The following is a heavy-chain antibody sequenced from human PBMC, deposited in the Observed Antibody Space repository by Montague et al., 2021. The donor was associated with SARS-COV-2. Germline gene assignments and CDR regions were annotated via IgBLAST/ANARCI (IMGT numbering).Heavy chain of an antibody. CDR1: GGSISSSNW. Sequence: SETLSLTCTVSGGSISSSNWWCWVRQPPGRGLEWIGDIYHSGSTNYHSPLKRRVTISVDKSKNQFTLQLSSVTAADTAVYYCARRYCSSTSCPNWFDPWGQGTLVTVSS. CDR3: ARRYCSSTSCPNWFDP. V-gene: IGHV4-4*02. D-gene: IGHD2-2*01. CDR2: IYHSGST. J-gene: IGHJ5*02.